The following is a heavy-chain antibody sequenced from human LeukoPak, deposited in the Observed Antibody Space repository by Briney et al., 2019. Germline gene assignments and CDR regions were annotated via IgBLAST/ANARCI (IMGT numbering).Heavy chain of an antibody. CDR2: INTDGSST. D-gene: IGHD2-2*01. J-gene: IGHJ5*02. CDR1: GCTFSSYW. Sequence: GGSLRLSCAASGCTFSSYWMHWVRQAPGKGLVWVSRINTDGSSTSYADSVKGRFTISRDNAKNTLYLQMNSLRAEDTAVYYCARDRRSITQRGFDPWGQGTLVTVSS. CDR3: ARDRRSITQRGFDP. V-gene: IGHV3-74*01.